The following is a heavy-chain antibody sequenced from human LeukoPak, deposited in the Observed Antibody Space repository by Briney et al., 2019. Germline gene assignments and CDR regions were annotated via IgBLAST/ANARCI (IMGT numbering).Heavy chain of an antibody. CDR2: IYTSGGT. J-gene: IGHJ4*02. CDR1: GGSISSYY. Sequence: PSETLSLTCTVSGGSISSYYWSWIRQPAGKGLEWIGRIYTSGGTNYNPSLKSRVTMSVDTSKNQFSLKLSSVTAADTGVYYCAREGYCSSTSCYLILDYWGQGTLVTVSS. D-gene: IGHD2-2*01. V-gene: IGHV4-4*07. CDR3: AREGYCSSTSCYLILDY.